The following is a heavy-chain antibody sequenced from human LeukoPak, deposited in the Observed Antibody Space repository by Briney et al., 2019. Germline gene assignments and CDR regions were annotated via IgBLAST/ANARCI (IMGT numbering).Heavy chain of an antibody. D-gene: IGHD6-19*01. V-gene: IGHV3-7*01. CDR3: ARGRRSGWTDFDY. J-gene: IGHJ4*02. CDR2: IREDESEK. CDR1: GFTFSSYG. Sequence: PGGSLRLSCAASGFTFSSYGMDWVRQAPGKGLEWVANIREDESEKNYVGSVKGRFTISRDNAKNSLYLQMNSLRAEDTAVYYCARGRRSGWTDFDYWGQGTLVTVSS.